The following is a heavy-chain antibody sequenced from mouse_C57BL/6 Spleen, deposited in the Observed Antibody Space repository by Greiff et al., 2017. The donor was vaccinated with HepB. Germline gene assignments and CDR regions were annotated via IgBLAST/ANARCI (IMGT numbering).Heavy chain of an antibody. CDR2: ITHSGET. V-gene: IGHV12-3*01. D-gene: IGHD2-2*01. J-gene: IGHJ3*01. CDR1: GFPITSGYY. CDR3: AGDRDGYGFAY. Sequence: VQVVESGPGLVKPSQSLFLTCSITGFPITSGYYWIWIRQSPGKPLEWMGYITHSGETFYNPSLQSPISFTRETSKNQFFLQLNSVTTEDTAMYYCAGDRDGYGFAYWGQGTLVTVSA.